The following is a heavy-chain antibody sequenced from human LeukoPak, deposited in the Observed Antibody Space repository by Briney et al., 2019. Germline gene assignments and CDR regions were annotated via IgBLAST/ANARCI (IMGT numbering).Heavy chain of an antibody. CDR1: GFVFSSYW. J-gene: IGHJ4*02. CDR2: INEGGSRR. CDR3: ARAVTSTEGY. V-gene: IGHV3-7*03. D-gene: IGHD4-17*01. Sequence: GGSLRLSCAASGFVFSSYWMTWVRQAPGKGLEWVASINEGGSRRYYVDSAKGRFTISRDNAQKSLYLEMDSLRADDTAVYYCARAVTSTEGYWGQGTLVTVSS.